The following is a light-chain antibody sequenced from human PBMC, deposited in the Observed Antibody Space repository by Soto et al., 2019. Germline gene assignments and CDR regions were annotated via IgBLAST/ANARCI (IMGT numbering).Light chain of an antibody. CDR3: QQSYSTPYT. CDR2: AAS. V-gene: IGKV1-39*01. CDR1: QGISSY. J-gene: IGKJ2*01. Sequence: IQLTQSPSSLSASVGDRVTITCRASQGISSYLNWYQQKPGKAPKLLIYAASSLQSGVPSRFSGSGSGTDFTLTISSLQPEDFATYYCQQSYSTPYTFGQGTKVDIK.